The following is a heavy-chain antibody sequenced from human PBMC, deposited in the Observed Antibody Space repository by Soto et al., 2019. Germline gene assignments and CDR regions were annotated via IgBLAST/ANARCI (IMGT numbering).Heavy chain of an antibody. D-gene: IGHD3-10*01. Sequence: SETLSLTCTVSGGSISSYYWSWIRQPPGKGLEWIGYIYYTGSTYYNPSLKSRVTMSVDKSKNQFSLKLSSVTAADTAVYYCARVKASGVNFDYWGQGTLVTVSS. CDR3: ARVKASGVNFDY. CDR1: GGSISSYY. V-gene: IGHV4-59*12. CDR2: IYYTGST. J-gene: IGHJ4*02.